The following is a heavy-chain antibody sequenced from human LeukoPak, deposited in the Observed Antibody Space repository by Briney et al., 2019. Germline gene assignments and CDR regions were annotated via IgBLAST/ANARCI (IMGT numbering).Heavy chain of an antibody. CDR1: GFTFSSNG. CDR2: ISYSGPHM. D-gene: IGHD4-17*01. Sequence: GSLRLSCEASGFTFSSNGMHWVRQAPGKGLEWVSSISYSGPHMFYADSVRGRFTISRDNAENSLFLQMNSLRAEDTAVYFCASNDYRDEGIDSWGQGTLVTVSS. CDR3: ASNDYRDEGIDS. J-gene: IGHJ4*02. V-gene: IGHV3-21*01.